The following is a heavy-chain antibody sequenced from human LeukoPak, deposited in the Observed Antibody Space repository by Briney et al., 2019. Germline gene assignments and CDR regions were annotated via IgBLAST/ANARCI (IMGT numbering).Heavy chain of an antibody. D-gene: IGHD3-22*01. V-gene: IGHV3-23*01. Sequence: GGSLRLSCAASGFTFSNYAMTWVRQAPGKGLEWVSAISGRGGSTYYADSVKGRFTISRDDSKNTLYLQMNSLRAEDTAVYYCAKFISGYSYYFDYWGQGTLVTVSS. J-gene: IGHJ4*02. CDR1: GFTFSNYA. CDR2: ISGRGGST. CDR3: AKFISGYSYYFDY.